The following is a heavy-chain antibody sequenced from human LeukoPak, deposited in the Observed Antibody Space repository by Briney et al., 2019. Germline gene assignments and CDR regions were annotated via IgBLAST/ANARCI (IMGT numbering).Heavy chain of an antibody. CDR3: AMYEVLAHGDAFDI. J-gene: IGHJ3*02. CDR1: GFTFSSYS. V-gene: IGHV3-21*01. D-gene: IGHD2-8*01. Sequence: GGSLRLSCAASGFTFSSYSMNWVRQAPGKGLEWVSSISSSSSYIYYADSVKGRFTISRDNAKKSLYLQMNSLRDEYTAVYYCAMYEVLAHGDAFDIWGQGTMVTVSS. CDR2: ISSSSSYI.